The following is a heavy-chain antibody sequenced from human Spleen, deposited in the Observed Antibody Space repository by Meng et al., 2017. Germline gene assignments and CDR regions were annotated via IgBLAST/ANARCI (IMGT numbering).Heavy chain of an antibody. CDR2: IEHSEGP. V-gene: IGHV4-4*02. Sequence: GPGLVRASGTCSSPAACSVTSTSRVHWCSWVRQSPGKGLQWIGEIEHSEGPNYNPSLKSRVTISVDTSKNQISLELTSVTAADTAVYYCARNGAYCLEYWGQGSLVTVSS. J-gene: IGHJ4*02. CDR1: VTSTSRVHW. CDR3: ARNGAYCLEY. D-gene: IGHD2-21*01.